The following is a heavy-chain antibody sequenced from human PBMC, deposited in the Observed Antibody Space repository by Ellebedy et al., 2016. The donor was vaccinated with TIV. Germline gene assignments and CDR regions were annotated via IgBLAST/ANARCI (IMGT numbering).Heavy chain of an antibody. J-gene: IGHJ6*02. CDR3: ARDLSSLAAAGTGYYGMDV. V-gene: IGHV3-30*03. CDR2: ISYDGNSE. D-gene: IGHD6-13*01. CDR1: GFTFSSYS. Sequence: LSLSCAASGFTFSSYSMNWVRQAPGKGLESAATISYDGNSEYYADSVKGRFTISRDNSKNTLYLQMNSLRAEDTAVYYCARDLSSLAAAGTGYYGMDVWGQGTTVTVSS.